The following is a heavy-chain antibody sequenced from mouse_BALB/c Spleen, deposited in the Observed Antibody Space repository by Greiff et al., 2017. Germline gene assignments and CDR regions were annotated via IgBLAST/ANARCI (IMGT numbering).Heavy chain of an antibody. CDR1: GFSLTSYG. D-gene: IGHD2-1*01. J-gene: IGHJ3*01. Sequence: VMLVESGPGLVQPSQSLSITCTVSGFSLTSYGVHWVRQSPGKGLEWLGVIWSGGSTDYNAAFISRLSISKDNSKSQVFFKMNSLQANDTAIYYCARKRGDYGNYGWFAYWGQGTLVTVSA. CDR3: ARKRGDYGNYGWFAY. CDR2: IWSGGST. V-gene: IGHV2-2*02.